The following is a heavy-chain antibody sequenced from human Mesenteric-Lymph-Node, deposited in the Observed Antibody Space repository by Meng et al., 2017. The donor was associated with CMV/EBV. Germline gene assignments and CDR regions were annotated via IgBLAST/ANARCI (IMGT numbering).Heavy chain of an antibody. CDR1: GFTFSSYS. CDR2: ISSSGSTI. D-gene: IGHD6-13*01. V-gene: IGHV3-21*04. CDR3: ARGGAAAGFDY. Sequence: GESLKISCAASGFTFSSYSMNWVRQAPGKGLEWVSSISSSGSTIYYADSVKGRFTISRDNAKNSLYLQMNSLRAEDTAVYYCARGGAAAGFDYWGQGTLVTVSS. J-gene: IGHJ4*02.